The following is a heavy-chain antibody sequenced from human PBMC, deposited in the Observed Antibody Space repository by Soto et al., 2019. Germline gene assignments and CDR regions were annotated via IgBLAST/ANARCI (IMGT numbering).Heavy chain of an antibody. CDR1: GYTFTTYA. D-gene: IGHD2-15*01. J-gene: IGHJ4*02. CDR3: ARGESVVGDY. Sequence: VKVSCKASGYTFTTYAMHWVRQAPGQRLEWMGWINAGNGNTKCSQKFQDRVTITRDTSASTAYMELSSLRSEDTAVYYCARGESVVGDYWGQGTLVTVSS. V-gene: IGHV1-3*01. CDR2: INAGNGNT.